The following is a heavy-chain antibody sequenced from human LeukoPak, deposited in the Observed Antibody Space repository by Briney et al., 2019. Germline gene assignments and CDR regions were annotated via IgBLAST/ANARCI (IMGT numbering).Heavy chain of an antibody. J-gene: IGHJ5*02. D-gene: IGHD2-15*01. CDR3: ARALGYCSGGSCTRGYNWFDP. V-gene: IGHV4-39*01. CDR2: IYYGGST. CDR1: GGSISSSDYY. Sequence: SETLSLTCTVSGGSISSSDYYWGWIRQPPGKGLEWIGSIYYGGSTYYNPSLKSRVTISVDTSMNQFSLKLSFVTTADTAVYYCARALGYCSGGSCTRGYNWFDPWGQGTLVTVSS.